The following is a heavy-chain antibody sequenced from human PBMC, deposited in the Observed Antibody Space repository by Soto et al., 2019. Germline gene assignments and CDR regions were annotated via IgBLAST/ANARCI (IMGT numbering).Heavy chain of an antibody. V-gene: IGHV1-69*01. CDR1: GGTFSNYA. Sequence: QVQVVQSGAEVKKPGSSVKVSCKASGGTFSNYAISWVRQAPGQGLEWMGGIIPIFGTTNYPQKSQGRVTITADDPTSTSYMELGSLRSEDTAVYFCVARRYCSNGTCQEYFDYWGQGTLVTVSS. CDR2: IIPIFGTT. D-gene: IGHD2-15*01. J-gene: IGHJ4*02. CDR3: VARRYCSNGTCQEYFDY.